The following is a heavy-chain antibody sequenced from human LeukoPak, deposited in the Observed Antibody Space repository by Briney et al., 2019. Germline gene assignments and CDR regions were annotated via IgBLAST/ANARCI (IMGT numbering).Heavy chain of an antibody. CDR3: ARRGRAAGKYGGYEYRYFDY. CDR1: GGSMSHYY. V-gene: IGHV4-59*08. Sequence: PSETLSLTCTVSGGSMSHYYWSWVRQTPGKGLEYIGYISYSGSTDHNPPLKSRVTISLDTSKNRFSLKLSSVTAADTAVYYCARRGRAAGKYGGYEYRYFDYWGQGTLVTVSS. D-gene: IGHD5-12*01. CDR2: ISYSGST. J-gene: IGHJ4*02.